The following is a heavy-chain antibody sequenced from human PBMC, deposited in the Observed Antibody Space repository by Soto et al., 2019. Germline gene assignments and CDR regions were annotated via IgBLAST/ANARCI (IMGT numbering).Heavy chain of an antibody. V-gene: IGHV3-48*03. CDR3: ARDSRDQTYYYGSGSYYNLDY. CDR1: GFTFSSYE. CDR2: ISSSGSTI. J-gene: IGHJ4*02. D-gene: IGHD3-10*01. Sequence: GGSLRLSCAASGFTFSSYEMNWVRQAPGKGLEWVSYISSSGSTIYYADSVKGRFTISRDNAKNSLYLQMNSLRAEDTAVYYCARDSRDQTYYYGSGSYYNLDYWGQGTLVTVSS.